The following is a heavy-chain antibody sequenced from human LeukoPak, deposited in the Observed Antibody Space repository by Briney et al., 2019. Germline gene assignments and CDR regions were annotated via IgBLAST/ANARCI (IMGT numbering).Heavy chain of an antibody. CDR1: GYTFTSYY. CDR2: INPSGGST. CDR3: ARDGGGSSSTDYYFGY. D-gene: IGHD6-6*01. V-gene: IGHV1-46*01. Sequence: ASVKVSCKASGYTFTSYYMHWVRQAPGQGLEWMGIINPSGGSTSYAQKFQGRVTMTRDMSTSTVYMELSSLRSEDTAVYYCARDGGGSSSTDYYFGYWGQGTLVTVSS. J-gene: IGHJ4*02.